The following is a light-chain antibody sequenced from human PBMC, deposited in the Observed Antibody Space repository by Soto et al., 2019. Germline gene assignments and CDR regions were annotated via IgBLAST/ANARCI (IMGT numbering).Light chain of an antibody. CDR3: QQYKNWPPST. CDR1: QSVSSS. J-gene: IGKJ2*01. CDR2: GAS. Sequence: DIVMTQSPATLSASAGERATLTCRASQSVSSSLAWYQQKPGQAPRLLIYGASTRATGIPARFSGSGSGTDSALTIISLQSESFSVSYSQQYKNWPPSTFSLGTKLEIK. V-gene: IGKV3-15*01.